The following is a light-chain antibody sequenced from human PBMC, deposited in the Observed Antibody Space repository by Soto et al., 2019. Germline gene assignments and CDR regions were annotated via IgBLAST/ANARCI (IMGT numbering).Light chain of an antibody. CDR2: EVT. J-gene: IGLJ3*02. V-gene: IGLV2-8*01. CDR3: SSYGGNKNYVL. Sequence: QSVLTQPPSASGSLGQSVTISCTGTSSDVGAYNYVSRYQQHPGKAPKLVIFEVTQRPSGVPDRFSGSKSGNTASLTVSGLQAEDEADYYCSSYGGNKNYVLFGGGTKLTVL. CDR1: SSDVGAYNY.